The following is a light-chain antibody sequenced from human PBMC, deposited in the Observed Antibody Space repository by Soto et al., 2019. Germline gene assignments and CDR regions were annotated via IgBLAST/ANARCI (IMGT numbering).Light chain of an antibody. J-gene: IGKJ5*01. CDR1: QSVSSSY. Sequence: IVLTQSTGPLSLSPGKRATLFCRAIQSVSSSYLAWYQQKPGHPPRLLIXDKSNRATGIPARFSGSRSGTHFTLTLSSLEPEDFGVYFCHQRNKFGQGTRLEIK. CDR3: HQRNK. V-gene: IGKV3D-20*02. CDR2: DKS.